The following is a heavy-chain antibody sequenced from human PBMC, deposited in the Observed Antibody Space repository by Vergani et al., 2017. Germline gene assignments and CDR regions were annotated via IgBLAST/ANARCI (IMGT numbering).Heavy chain of an antibody. D-gene: IGHD3-16*01. CDR1: GGSFSGYY. CDR2: INQSGST. CDR3: ARRRGMSLAVWGMDV. J-gene: IGHJ6*02. Sequence: QVQLQQWGAGLLKPSETLSLTCAVYGGSFSGYYWSWIRQPPGKGLEWIGEINQSGSTNYNPSLKSRVTISVDTSKNQFSLKLSSVTAADTAVYYCARRRGMSLAVWGMDVWGQGTTVTVSS. V-gene: IGHV4-34*01.